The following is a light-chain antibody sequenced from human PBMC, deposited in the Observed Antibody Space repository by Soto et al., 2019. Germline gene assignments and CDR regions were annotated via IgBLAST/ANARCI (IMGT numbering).Light chain of an antibody. CDR1: SSDVGDYKY. V-gene: IGLV2-14*01. CDR2: EVT. Sequence: QSVLTQPASVSGSPGQSITISCTGSSSDVGDYKYVSWYQQHPGKAPKLMIYEVTNRPSGVSNRFSGSKSGYTASLTISGLQAEDEADYYCSSYITGTTLVFGGGTKVTVL. CDR3: SSYITGTTLV. J-gene: IGLJ2*01.